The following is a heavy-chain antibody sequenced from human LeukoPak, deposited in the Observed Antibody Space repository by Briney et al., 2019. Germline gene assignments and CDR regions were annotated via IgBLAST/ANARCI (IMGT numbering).Heavy chain of an antibody. CDR1: GYTFTSYY. D-gene: IGHD6-19*01. V-gene: IGHV1-46*01. CDR3: ARDLRYSSGWSASGMDV. Sequence: GASVKVSCKASGYTFTSYYIHWVRQAPGQGLEWMGLINPSGGSTNYAQKFQGRVSMTTDTSTSTAYMDLRSLRSDNTAVYYCARDLRYSSGWSASGMDVWGKGTTVTISS. J-gene: IGHJ6*03. CDR2: INPSGGST.